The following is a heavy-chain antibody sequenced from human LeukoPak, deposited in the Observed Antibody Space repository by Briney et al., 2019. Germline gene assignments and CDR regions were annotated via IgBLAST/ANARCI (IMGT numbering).Heavy chain of an antibody. J-gene: IGHJ4*02. V-gene: IGHV3-30*02. D-gene: IGHD3-10*01. Sequence: GGSLRLSCAASGFTFSSYGMHWVRQAPGKGLEWVAFIRNDGSKKYYADSVKGRFNISRDNSKNTLYLQMNSLRAEDTAVYFCAKDRIIYGSGSYTSYDYWGQGTLVSVSS. CDR1: GFTFSSYG. CDR3: AKDRIIYGSGSYTSYDY. CDR2: IRNDGSKK.